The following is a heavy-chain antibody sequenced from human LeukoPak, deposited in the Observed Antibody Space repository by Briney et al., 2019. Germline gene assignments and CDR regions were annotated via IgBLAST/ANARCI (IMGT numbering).Heavy chain of an antibody. CDR3: AKDIKGAVAGKGYYYYGMDV. CDR1: GFTFDDYA. J-gene: IGHJ6*02. CDR2: ISWNSGSI. Sequence: GRSLRLSCAASGFTFDDYAMHWVRQAPGKGLEWVSGISWNSGSIGYVDSVKGRFTISRDNAKNSLYLQMNSLRAEDTALYYCAKDIKGAVAGKGYYYYGMDVWGQGTTVTVSS. D-gene: IGHD6-19*01. V-gene: IGHV3-9*01.